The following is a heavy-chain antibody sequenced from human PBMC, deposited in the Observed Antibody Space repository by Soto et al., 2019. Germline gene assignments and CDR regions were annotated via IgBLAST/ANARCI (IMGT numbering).Heavy chain of an antibody. CDR3: ARILAGTTSLGNYYYYMDV. J-gene: IGHJ6*03. V-gene: IGHV2-70*11. Sequence: GSVPTRVNTTQTLTQTCTFSGFSLSTRGMCVSWIRQPPGKALEWLARIDWDDDKYYSTSLKTRLTISKDTSKNQVVLTMTNMDPVDTATYYCARILAGTTSLGNYYYYMDVWGKGTTVTVSS. CDR1: GFSLSTRGMC. D-gene: IGHD1-7*01. CDR2: IDWDDDK.